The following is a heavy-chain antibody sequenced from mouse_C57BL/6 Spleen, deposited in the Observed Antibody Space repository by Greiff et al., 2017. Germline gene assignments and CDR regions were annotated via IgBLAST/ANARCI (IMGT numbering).Heavy chain of an antibody. D-gene: IGHD3-3*01. J-gene: IGHJ2*01. V-gene: IGHV1-26*01. CDR2: INPNNGGT. CDR3: ARRAYFFDY. Sequence: EVQLQQSGPELVKPGASVKISCKASGYTFTDYYMNWVKQSHGKSLEWIGDINPNNGGTSYNQKFKGKATLTVDKSSSTAYIELRSLTSEDSAVYYCARRAYFFDYWGQGTTLTVSS. CDR1: GYTFTDYY.